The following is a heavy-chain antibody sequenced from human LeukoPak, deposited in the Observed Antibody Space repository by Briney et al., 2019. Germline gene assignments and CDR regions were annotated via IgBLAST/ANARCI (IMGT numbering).Heavy chain of an antibody. CDR2: IHTSGSA. CDR1: GGSISSGSYY. D-gene: IGHD3-3*01. CDR3: ARATREGLSDY. Sequence: SETLSLTCTVSGGSISSGSYYWSWIRQPAGKGLEWIGRIHTSGSANYNPSLKSRFTISVDTSKNQFSLKLSSVTAADTAVYYCARATREGLSDYWGQGTLVTASS. J-gene: IGHJ4*02. V-gene: IGHV4-61*02.